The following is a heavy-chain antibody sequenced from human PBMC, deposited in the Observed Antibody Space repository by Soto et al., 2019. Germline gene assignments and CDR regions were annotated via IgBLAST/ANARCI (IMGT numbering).Heavy chain of an antibody. CDR2: IYPGDSDT. CDR3: ARAAAGLYYYYGMDV. D-gene: IGHD6-13*01. Sequence: GESLKISCKGSGYSFTSYWIGWVRQMPGKGLEWMGIIYPGDSDTXXXXXFQGQVTISADKSISTAYLQWSSLKASDTAMYYCARAAAGLYYYYGMDVWGQGTTVTVSS. CDR1: GYSFTSYW. V-gene: IGHV5-51*01. J-gene: IGHJ6*02.